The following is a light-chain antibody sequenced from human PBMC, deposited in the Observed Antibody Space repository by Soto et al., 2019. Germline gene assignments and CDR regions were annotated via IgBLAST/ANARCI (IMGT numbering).Light chain of an antibody. CDR3: QHYGSSPLVT. J-gene: IGKJ5*01. CDR2: GAS. V-gene: IGKV3-20*01. Sequence: EIVLTQSPGTLSLSPGERATLSCRASQSVSSSYLAWYQQKPGQAPRLLIYGASSRATGIPDRFSGSGSGTDFTLTSSRLEPEDFAVYYGQHYGSSPLVTFGQGTRLEIK. CDR1: QSVSSSY.